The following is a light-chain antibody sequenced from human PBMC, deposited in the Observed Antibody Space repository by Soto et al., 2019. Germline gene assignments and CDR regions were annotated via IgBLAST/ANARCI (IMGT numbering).Light chain of an antibody. CDR3: LQDNSYPLT. CDR2: DDS. Sequence: DIQMTQSPSTLSASVGDRVTITCRASQTISTWMAWYQQKPGKAPKLLVYDDSTLQSGVASRFSGSGSGTEFTLTISSLQPEDFATYYCLQDNSYPLTFGGGTKVDI. V-gene: IGKV1-5*01. J-gene: IGKJ4*01. CDR1: QTISTW.